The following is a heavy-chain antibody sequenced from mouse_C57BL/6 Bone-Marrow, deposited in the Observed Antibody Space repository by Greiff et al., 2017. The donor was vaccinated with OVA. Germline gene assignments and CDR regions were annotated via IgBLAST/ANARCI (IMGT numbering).Heavy chain of an antibody. V-gene: IGHV5-12*01. D-gene: IGHD4-1*01. CDR3: ARENWGYFEV. J-gene: IGHJ1*03. Sequence: EVKLMESGGGLVQPGGSLKLSCAASGFTFSDYYMYWVRQTPEKRLEWVAYISNGGGSTYYPDTVKGRFTISRDNAKNTLYLQMSRLKSEDTAMYYCARENWGYFEVWGTGTTVTVSS. CDR2: ISNGGGST. CDR1: GFTFSDYY.